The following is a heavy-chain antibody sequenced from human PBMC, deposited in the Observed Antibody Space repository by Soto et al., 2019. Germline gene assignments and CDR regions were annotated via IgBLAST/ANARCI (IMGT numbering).Heavy chain of an antibody. Sequence: GGSLRLSCAASGFTFSSYWMSWVRQAPGKGLEWVANIKQDGSEKYYVDSVKGRFTISRDNAKNSLYLQMNSLRAEDTAVYYCARALLRIPSSDHDAVDIWGQGTMVTVSS. CDR2: IKQDGSEK. CDR3: ARALLRIPSSDHDAVDI. CDR1: GFTFSSYW. J-gene: IGHJ3*02. V-gene: IGHV3-7*01. D-gene: IGHD2-21*01.